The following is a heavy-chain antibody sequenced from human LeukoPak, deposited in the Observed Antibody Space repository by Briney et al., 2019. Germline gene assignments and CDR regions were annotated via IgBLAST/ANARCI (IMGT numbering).Heavy chain of an antibody. V-gene: IGHV3-7*01. D-gene: IGHD5-18*01. CDR2: INEDGTIK. CDR1: GFTFSTSW. Sequence: GGSLRLSCAASGFTFSTSWMTWVRQAPGKELEWLGNINEDGTIKNYVDSVKGRFTTSRDNAKNSLFLQMLSLRADDTAVYYCAKDSGYNAFDIWGLGTMVTVSS. J-gene: IGHJ3*02. CDR3: AKDSGYNAFDI.